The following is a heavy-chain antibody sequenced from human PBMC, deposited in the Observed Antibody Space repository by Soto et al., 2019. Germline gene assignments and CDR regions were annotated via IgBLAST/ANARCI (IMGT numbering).Heavy chain of an antibody. J-gene: IGHJ6*02. CDR1: GFTFSSYS. CDR2: ISSSSTI. V-gene: IGHV3-48*02. D-gene: IGHD6-19*01. CDR3: ARERPSGSYYYYGMDV. Sequence: GGSLRLSCAASGFTFSSYSMNWVRQAPGKGLEWVSYISSSSTIYYADSVKGRFTISRDNAKNSLYLQMNSLGDEDTAVYYCARERPSGSYYYYGMDVWGQGTTVTLSS.